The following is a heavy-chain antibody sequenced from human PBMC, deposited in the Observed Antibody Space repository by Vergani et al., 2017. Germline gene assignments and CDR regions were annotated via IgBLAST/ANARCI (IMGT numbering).Heavy chain of an antibody. CDR2: IKSKTDGGST. CDR1: GFTFINAW. Sequence: EVQLVESGGGLVKPGGSLRLSCAASGFTFINAWMTWVRQAPGKGLEWVGRIKSKTDGGSTYYADSVKGRFTISKDISKNTLYLQMNSLRGDDTAVYYWARETRDTPSSLDYWGQGTLVTVSS. V-gene: IGHV3-15*01. D-gene: IGHD5-24*01. CDR3: ARETRDTPSSLDY. J-gene: IGHJ4*02.